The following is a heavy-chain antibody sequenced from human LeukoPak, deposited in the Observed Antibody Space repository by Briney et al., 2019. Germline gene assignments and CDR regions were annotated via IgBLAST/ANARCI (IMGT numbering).Heavy chain of an antibody. CDR3: AKDGRIAAAGKSGMDV. Sequence: GGSLRLSCAASGFTFSSYSMNWVRQAPGKGLEWVSSISSSSSYIYYADSVKGRFTISRDNAKNSLYLQMNSLRAEDTAVYYCAKDGRIAAAGKSGMDVWGQGTTVTVSS. D-gene: IGHD6-13*01. J-gene: IGHJ6*02. CDR2: ISSSSSYI. V-gene: IGHV3-21*04. CDR1: GFTFSSYS.